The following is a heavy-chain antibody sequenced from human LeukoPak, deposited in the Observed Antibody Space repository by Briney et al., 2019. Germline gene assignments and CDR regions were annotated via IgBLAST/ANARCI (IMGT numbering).Heavy chain of an antibody. CDR1: GVSISSYY. CDR2: IYYSGST. D-gene: IGHD5-18*01. CDR3: ARGHNYGRLWDY. J-gene: IGHJ4*02. Sequence: SETLSLTCTVSGVSISSYYWSWIRQPPGKGLEWIGYIYYSGSTNYNPSLKSRVTISVDTSKNQFSLKLSSVTAADTAVYYCARGHNYGRLWDYWDQGTLVTVSS. V-gene: IGHV4-59*01.